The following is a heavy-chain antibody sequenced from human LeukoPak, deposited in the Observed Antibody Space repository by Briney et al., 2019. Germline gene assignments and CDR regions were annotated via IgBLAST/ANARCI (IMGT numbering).Heavy chain of an antibody. CDR3: ARARMTRDVLSGWFDP. Sequence: SSETLSLTCTVSGGSISSYYWSWIRQPPGKGLEWIGYIYYSGSTNYNPSLKSRVTISVDTSKNQFSLKLSSVTAADTAVYYCARARMTRDVLSGWFDPWGQGTLVTVSS. V-gene: IGHV4-59*01. CDR2: IYYSGST. D-gene: IGHD3-3*01. CDR1: GGSISSYY. J-gene: IGHJ5*02.